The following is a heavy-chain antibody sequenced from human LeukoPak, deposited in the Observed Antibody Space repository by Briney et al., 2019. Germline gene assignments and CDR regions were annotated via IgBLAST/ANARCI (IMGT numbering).Heavy chain of an antibody. CDR1: GYTFTSYG. CDR2: ISAYNGNT. Sequence: GASVKVSCKASGYTFTSYGISWVRQAPGQGLEWMGWISAYNGNTNYAQKLQGRVTMTTDTSTSTAYMELRSLRSDDTAVYYCARVLWFGHLYNWFDPWGQGTLVTVSS. V-gene: IGHV1-18*01. D-gene: IGHD3-10*01. J-gene: IGHJ5*02. CDR3: ARVLWFGHLYNWFDP.